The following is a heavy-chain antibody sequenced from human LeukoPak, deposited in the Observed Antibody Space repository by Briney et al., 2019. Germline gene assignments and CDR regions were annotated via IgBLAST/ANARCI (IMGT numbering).Heavy chain of an antibody. CDR3: ARAPYCGGDCLNYYYYGMDV. CDR2: IYYSGNT. D-gene: IGHD2-21*02. J-gene: IGHJ6*02. Sequence: SETLSLTCTVSGGSISSYYWSWIRQPPGKGLEWIGYIYYSGNTNYNPSLKSRVTISVDTSKNQFSLKPSSVTAADTAVYYCARAPYCGGDCLNYYYYGMDVWGQGTTVTVSS. V-gene: IGHV4-59*01. CDR1: GGSISSYY.